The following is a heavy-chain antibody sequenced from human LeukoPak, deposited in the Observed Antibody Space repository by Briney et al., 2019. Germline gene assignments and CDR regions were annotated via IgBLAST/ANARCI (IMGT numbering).Heavy chain of an antibody. CDR1: GYTFTGYY. V-gene: IGHV1-18*04. Sequence: ASVKVSCKASGYTFTGYYMHWVRQAPGQGPEWMGWISGYNGNPKYAQKVQGRVTMTTDTSTSTAHMELRSLRSDDTAVYYCARDDCTSGVCYIAYWGQGTLVTVSS. CDR2: ISGYNGNP. J-gene: IGHJ4*02. D-gene: IGHD2-8*01. CDR3: ARDDCTSGVCYIAY.